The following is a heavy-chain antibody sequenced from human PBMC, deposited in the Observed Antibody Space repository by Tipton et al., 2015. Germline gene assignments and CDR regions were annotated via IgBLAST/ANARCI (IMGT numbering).Heavy chain of an antibody. Sequence: TLSLTCTVSGGSINSGGYFWSWIRQHPGKGLEWIGYIYYSGSTYYNPSLKSRLTTSIDTSKNHFSLNLTSVTAADTAMYYCARGGGDDYIWGSSRFDSWGQGILVTVSS. J-gene: IGHJ5*01. D-gene: IGHD3-16*02. CDR2: IYYSGST. CDR1: GGSINSGGYF. V-gene: IGHV4-30-4*08. CDR3: ARGGGDDYIWGSSRFDS.